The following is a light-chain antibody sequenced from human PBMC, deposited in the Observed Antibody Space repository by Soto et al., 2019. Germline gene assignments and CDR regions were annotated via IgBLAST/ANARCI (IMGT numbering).Light chain of an antibody. CDR1: QSISGY. V-gene: IGKV1-39*01. CDR2: AAS. J-gene: IGKJ1*01. Sequence: DIQMTQSRSSLSASVGDRVTITCRASQSISGYLNWYQQKPGKAPKLLIYAASSLQSGVPSRFTGSGSGTDFTLTISSLQPEDFATYYCQQSSSTPRTFGQGTKVDIK. CDR3: QQSSSTPRT.